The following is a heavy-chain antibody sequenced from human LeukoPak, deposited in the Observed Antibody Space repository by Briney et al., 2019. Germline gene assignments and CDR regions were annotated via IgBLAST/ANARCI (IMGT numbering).Heavy chain of an antibody. Sequence: GSSVKVSCKASGGTFSSYAISWVRQAPGQGLEWMGRIIPILGIANYAQKFQGRVTITADKSTSTAYMELSSLRSEDTAVYYCARRDTAMVTSPFDYWGQGTLVTVSS. J-gene: IGHJ4*02. D-gene: IGHD5-18*01. V-gene: IGHV1-69*04. CDR3: ARRDTAMVTSPFDY. CDR1: GGTFSSYA. CDR2: IIPILGIA.